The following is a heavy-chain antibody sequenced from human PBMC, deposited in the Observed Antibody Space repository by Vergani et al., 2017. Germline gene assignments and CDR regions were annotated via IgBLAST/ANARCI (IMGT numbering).Heavy chain of an antibody. Sequence: QVQLVQSGAEVKKPGSSVKVSCKASGGTFSSYAISWVRQAPGQGLEWMGRIIPILGIANYAPEFQGRVTITADKSTSTAYMELSSLRSEDTAVDYCARTYYYDSSGYDSGHGWFDPWGQGTLVTVSS. V-gene: IGHV1-69*04. J-gene: IGHJ5*02. CDR1: GGTFSSYA. CDR2: IIPILGIA. CDR3: ARTYYYDSSGYDSGHGWFDP. D-gene: IGHD3-22*01.